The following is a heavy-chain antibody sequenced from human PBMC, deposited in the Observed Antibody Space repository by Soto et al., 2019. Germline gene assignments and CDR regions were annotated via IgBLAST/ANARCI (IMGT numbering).Heavy chain of an antibody. D-gene: IGHD2-2*01. V-gene: IGHV4-59*08. Sequence: QVQLQESGPGLVKPSETLSLTCTVSGGSISSYYWSWIRQPPGKGLEWIGYIYYSGSTNYNPSLKSRVTISVDTSKNQFSLKLSSVTAADTAVYYCARQIVVVPAATNYYYYYMDVWGKGTTVTVSS. CDR2: IYYSGST. CDR3: ARQIVVVPAATNYYYYYMDV. CDR1: GGSISSYY. J-gene: IGHJ6*03.